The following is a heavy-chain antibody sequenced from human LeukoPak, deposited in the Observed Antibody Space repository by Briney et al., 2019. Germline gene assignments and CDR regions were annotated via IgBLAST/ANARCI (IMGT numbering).Heavy chain of an antibody. J-gene: IGHJ4*02. CDR1: GVTFSRNA. V-gene: IGHV3-30*02. CDR2: IAHRGSNK. Sequence: PGGSLRLSCAVSGVTFSRNAIHWVRQGPGKGGEGGLYIAHRGSNKKYADSVKGRLTISRDNEKRTLYLQINSLRADDSAVYYCAKDGSCSCPHWGQGTLVTVPS. CDR3: AKDGSCSCPH. D-gene: IGHD3-10*01.